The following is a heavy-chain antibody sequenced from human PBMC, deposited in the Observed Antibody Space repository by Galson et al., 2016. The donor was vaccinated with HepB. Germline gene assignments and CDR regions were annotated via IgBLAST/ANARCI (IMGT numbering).Heavy chain of an antibody. CDR2: TYRGDSET. Sequence: QSGAEVKKPGESLKISCKGSGYSFTSYSIVWVRRMPGKGLEWTGITYRGDSETRYSPSFQGQVNIAADKSISTAYLQWSTVKASDTAMYFCARNRDGYNPDDWGQGTLVTVSS. CDR1: GYSFTSYS. D-gene: IGHD5-24*01. J-gene: IGHJ4*02. V-gene: IGHV5-51*01. CDR3: ARNRDGYNPDD.